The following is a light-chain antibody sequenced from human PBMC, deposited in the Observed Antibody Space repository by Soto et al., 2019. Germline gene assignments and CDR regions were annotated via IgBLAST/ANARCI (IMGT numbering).Light chain of an antibody. CDR1: SSNIGSNT. CDR3: AVWDDSFNGRV. J-gene: IGLJ3*02. Sequence: QSVLTQPPSASGTPGQRVTISCSGGSSNIGSNTVNWYQQVPGTAPKLLIYFNNKRPSGVRDQFSGSKSGTSASLAISGLQSDDEADYYCAVWDDSFNGRVFGGGTKLTVL. V-gene: IGLV1-44*01. CDR2: FNN.